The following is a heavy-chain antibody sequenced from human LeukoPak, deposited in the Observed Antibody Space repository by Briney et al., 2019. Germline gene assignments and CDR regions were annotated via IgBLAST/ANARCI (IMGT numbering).Heavy chain of an antibody. J-gene: IGHJ5*02. V-gene: IGHV4-59*08. D-gene: IGHD3-10*01. CDR2: VYYSGST. Sequence: SETLSLTCTVSVGSMSSYYWSWIRQPPGKGLEWLGYVYYSGSTNYSPSLKSRVTISLGTSKNQFSLKLSSVTAADTAVYYCARHGSGTSLALDPWGQGTLVTVSS. CDR1: VGSMSSYY. CDR3: ARHGSGTSLALDP.